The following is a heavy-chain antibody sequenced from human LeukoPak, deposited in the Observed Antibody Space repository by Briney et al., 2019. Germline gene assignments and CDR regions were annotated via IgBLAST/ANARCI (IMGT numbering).Heavy chain of an antibody. CDR3: SRDSHGDDVYDY. CDR1: GFTLEDFA. V-gene: IGHV3-49*04. CDR2: IRRRAYGGTT. Sequence: GSLRLSCTVSGFTLEDFAMTWVRQAPGKGLEWVGFIRRRAYGGTTDYAASVKGRFTISIDDSKNIAFLQMNSLKTEDTAIYFCSRDSHGDDVYDYWGQGTLVTVSS. J-gene: IGHJ4*02. D-gene: IGHD1-1*01.